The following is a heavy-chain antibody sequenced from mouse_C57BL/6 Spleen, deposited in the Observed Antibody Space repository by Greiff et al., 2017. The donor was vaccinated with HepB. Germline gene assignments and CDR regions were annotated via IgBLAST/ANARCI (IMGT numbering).Heavy chain of an antibody. J-gene: IGHJ1*03. V-gene: IGHV1-76*01. CDR3: ARLDEDYWYFDV. CDR2: IYPGSGNT. Sequence: VQLQQSGAELVRPGASVKLSCKASGYTFTDYYINWVKQRPGQGLEWIARIYPGSGNTYYNEKFKGKATLTAEKSSSTAYMQLSSLTSEDSAVYFCARLDEDYWYFDVWGTGTTVTVSS. CDR1: GYTFTDYY.